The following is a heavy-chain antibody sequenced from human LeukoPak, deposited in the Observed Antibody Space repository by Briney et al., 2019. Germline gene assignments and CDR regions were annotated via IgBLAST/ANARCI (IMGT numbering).Heavy chain of an antibody. V-gene: IGHV3-73*01. CDR2: IRTKLRNYAT. D-gene: IGHD1-20*01. CDR3: TTYISGHY. J-gene: IGHJ4*02. Sequence: PGGSLKLSCATSGFIFSGSDIHCVRQASGRGLEWVGRIRTKLRNYATAYAASVKGRFTIPRDDSGDTAYLQMNSLKTEDTAVYYCTTYISGHYWGQGTLVTVSS. CDR1: GFIFSGSD.